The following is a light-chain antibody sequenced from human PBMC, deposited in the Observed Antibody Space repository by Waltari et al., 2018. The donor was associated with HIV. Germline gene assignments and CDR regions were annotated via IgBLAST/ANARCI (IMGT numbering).Light chain of an antibody. CDR3: CSYAGGYNLWV. CDR2: EVT. V-gene: IGLV2-8*01. J-gene: IGLJ3*02. CDR1: SSDVGGYDY. Sequence: QSALTQPPSASGSPGQSVTISCTGTSSDVGGYDYVPWYQQYPGKAPKLIIYEVTKRPSGVPDRFSGSKSGNTASLTVSGLQPEDEADYYCCSYAGGYNLWVFGGGTELTVL.